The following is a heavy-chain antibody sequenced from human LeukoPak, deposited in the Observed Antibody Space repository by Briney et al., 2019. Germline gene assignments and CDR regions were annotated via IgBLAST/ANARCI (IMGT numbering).Heavy chain of an antibody. V-gene: IGHV3-7*01. CDR3: ATSRGSWPHYFDY. Sequence: PGGSLRLSCAASGFTFSSYWMSWVRQAPGKGLEWVANIKQDGSEKYYVDSVKGRFTISRDNAKNSLYLQMNSLRAEDTAVYYCATSRGSWPHYFDYWGQGTLVTVSS. CDR2: IKQDGSEK. J-gene: IGHJ4*02. D-gene: IGHD6-13*01. CDR1: GFTFSSYW.